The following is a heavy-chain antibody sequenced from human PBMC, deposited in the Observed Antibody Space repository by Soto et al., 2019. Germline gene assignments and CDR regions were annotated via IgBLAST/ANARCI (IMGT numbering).Heavy chain of an antibody. CDR2: ISSSGGSI. Sequence: EVQLLESGGGLVQPGGSLRLSCAASGFTFSSYALSWIRQAPGKGLEWVSVISSSGGSIYYSDSVKGRFTISRDNSKNTLYLQMNSLRAGDTAVYYCAKDINTIVGVVDAFDIWGQGTMVTVSS. V-gene: IGHV3-23*01. CDR1: GFTFSSYA. D-gene: IGHD3-3*02. CDR3: AKDINTIVGVVDAFDI. J-gene: IGHJ3*02.